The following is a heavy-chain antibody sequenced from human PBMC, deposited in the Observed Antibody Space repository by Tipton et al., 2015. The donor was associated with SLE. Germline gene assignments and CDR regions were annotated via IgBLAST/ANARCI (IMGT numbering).Heavy chain of an antibody. CDR3: ARHERWPHFDY. Sequence: TLSLTCSVSGDSFYSSHDQWDWIRQSPGKGLEWIGSRFSGGGTYYNPSLKSRVTISIDTSKNQFSLKLSSMTAADTAVYYCARHERWPHFDYWGQGTLVTVSS. CDR2: RFSGGGT. J-gene: IGHJ4*02. CDR1: GDSFYSSHDQ. D-gene: IGHD6-19*01. V-gene: IGHV4-39*07.